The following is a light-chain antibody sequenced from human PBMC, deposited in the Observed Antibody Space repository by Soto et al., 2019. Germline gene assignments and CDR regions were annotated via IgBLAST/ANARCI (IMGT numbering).Light chain of an antibody. CDR3: QPYSNWPLT. Sequence: EIVITQSPATLSLSPGERATLSCRASQSVSSNLAWYQQKPGQAPRLLIYGASDRATGIPARFSGSGSGPEFTLTINSLESEDFAIYYCQPYSNWPLTFGGGTKVDI. J-gene: IGKJ4*01. CDR1: QSVSSN. CDR2: GAS. V-gene: IGKV3-15*01.